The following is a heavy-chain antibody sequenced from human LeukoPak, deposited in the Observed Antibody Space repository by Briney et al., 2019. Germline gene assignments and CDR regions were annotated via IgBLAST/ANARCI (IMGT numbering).Heavy chain of an antibody. D-gene: IGHD3-3*01. CDR1: GGSFSGYY. CDR3: ARSQLRFLEWPSFDY. V-gene: IGHV4-34*01. Sequence: PSETLSLTCAVYGGSFSGYYWSWIRQPPGKGLEWIGEINHSGSTNYNPSLKSRVTISVDRSKNQFSLKLSSGTAADTAVYYCARSQLRFLEWPSFDYWGPGTLVTVSS. CDR2: INHSGST. J-gene: IGHJ4*02.